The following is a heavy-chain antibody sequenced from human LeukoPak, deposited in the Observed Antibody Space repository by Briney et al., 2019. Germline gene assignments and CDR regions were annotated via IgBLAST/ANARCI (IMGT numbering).Heavy chain of an antibody. J-gene: IGHJ4*02. Sequence: GSLRLSCAASGFTFSSYAMSWVRQAPGKGLEWVSAISGSGGSTYYADSVKGRFTISRDNSKNTLYLQMNSLRAEDTAVYYCAKVGVLLWFGESLHFDYWGQGTLVTVSS. CDR1: GFTFSSYA. CDR2: ISGSGGST. V-gene: IGHV3-23*01. CDR3: AKVGVLLWFGESLHFDY. D-gene: IGHD3-10*01.